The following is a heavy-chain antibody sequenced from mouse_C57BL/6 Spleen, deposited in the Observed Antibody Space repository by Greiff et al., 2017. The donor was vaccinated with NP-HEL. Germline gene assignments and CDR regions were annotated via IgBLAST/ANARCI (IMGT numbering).Heavy chain of an antibody. CDR3: TDYYGSL. D-gene: IGHD1-1*01. V-gene: IGHV6-3*01. Sequence: EVQLQESGGGLVQPGGSMKLSCVASGFTFSNYWMNWVRQSPEKGLEWVAQIRLKSDNYATHYAESVKGRFTISRDDSKSSVYLQMNNLRAEDTGIYYCTDYYGSLWGQGTLVTVSA. CDR1: GFTFSNYW. J-gene: IGHJ3*01. CDR2: IRLKSDNYAT.